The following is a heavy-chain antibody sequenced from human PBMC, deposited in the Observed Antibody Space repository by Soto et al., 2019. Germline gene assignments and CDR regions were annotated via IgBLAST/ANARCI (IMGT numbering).Heavy chain of an antibody. Sequence: QVQLLASGPGLVKPSETLSLTCTVSGNSISDYYWSWIRQPPGKGLEWIGYIFRNGNTNYNPSLTRRVTMSVDTSKNQFSRRLSSVTAADTALYYCARDVGGTVTLEAAFDFGGQGTMVTVS. V-gene: IGHV4-59*01. CDR2: IFRNGNT. CDR1: GNSISDYY. D-gene: IGHD4-17*01. CDR3: ARDVGGTVTLEAAFDF. J-gene: IGHJ3*01.